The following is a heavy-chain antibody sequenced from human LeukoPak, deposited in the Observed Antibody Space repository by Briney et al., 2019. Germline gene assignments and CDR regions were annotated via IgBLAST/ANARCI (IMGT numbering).Heavy chain of an antibody. CDR3: AKDRYSSGPHDY. Sequence: GGSLRLSCAASGFTFSSYDMTWVRQAPGRGLEWVSSIRPSGDNTYYGDSVKGRFTISRDNSKNTVYLQMNSLRAEDTAVYYCAKDRYSSGPHDYWGQGTLATVSS. CDR1: GFTFSSYD. V-gene: IGHV3-23*01. CDR2: IRPSGDNT. J-gene: IGHJ4*02. D-gene: IGHD6-19*01.